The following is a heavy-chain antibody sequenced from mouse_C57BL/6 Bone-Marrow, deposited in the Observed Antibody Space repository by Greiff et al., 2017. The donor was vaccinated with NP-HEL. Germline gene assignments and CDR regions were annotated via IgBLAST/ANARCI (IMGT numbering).Heavy chain of an antibody. J-gene: IGHJ1*03. CDR3: ARCPHYYGSSYGYFDV. Sequence: QVQLQQSGAELMKPGASVKLSCKATGYTFTGYWIEWVKQRPGHGLEWIGEILPGSGSTNYNEKFKGKATFTADTSSNTAYMQLSSLTTEDSAIYYCARCPHYYGSSYGYFDVWGTGTTVTVSS. V-gene: IGHV1-9*01. CDR1: GYTFTGYW. D-gene: IGHD1-1*01. CDR2: ILPGSGST.